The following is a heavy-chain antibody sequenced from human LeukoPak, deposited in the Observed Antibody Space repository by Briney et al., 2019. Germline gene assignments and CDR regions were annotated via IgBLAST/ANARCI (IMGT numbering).Heavy chain of an antibody. CDR1: GFTFSSYG. CDR2: ISYDGSNK. CDR3: AKVSPTPRVFECYYYGMDV. Sequence: GGSLRLSCAASGFTFSSYGMYWVRQAPDKGLEWVAVISYDGSNKYYADSVKGRFTISRDNSKNTLFLQMNSLRAEDTAMYYCAKVSPTPRVFECYYYGMDVWGQGTTVTVSS. J-gene: IGHJ6*02. D-gene: IGHD3-3*01. V-gene: IGHV3-30*18.